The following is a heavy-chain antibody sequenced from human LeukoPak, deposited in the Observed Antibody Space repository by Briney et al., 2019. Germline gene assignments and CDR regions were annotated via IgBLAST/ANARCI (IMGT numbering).Heavy chain of an antibody. Sequence: GGSLRLSCAASGFTFSSYDMHWVRQATGKGLEWVSAIGTSGDTYYSHSVRGRFTISRENAKNSLFLQMNSLRAGDTAVYFRASSPSYSSSWYALDSWGQGTLVTVSS. V-gene: IGHV3-13*01. CDR1: GFTFSSYD. J-gene: IGHJ4*02. D-gene: IGHD6-13*01. CDR2: IGTSGDT. CDR3: ASSPSYSSSWYALDS.